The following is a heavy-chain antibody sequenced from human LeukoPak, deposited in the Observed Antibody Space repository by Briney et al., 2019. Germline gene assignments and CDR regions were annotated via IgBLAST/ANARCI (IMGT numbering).Heavy chain of an antibody. CDR3: AREPYIAAAGATDY. Sequence: SVKVSCKASGGTFSSYAISWVRQAPGQGLEWMGRIIPILGIANYAQKFQGRVTITADKSTSTAYMELSSLRSGDTAVYYCAREPYIAAAGATDYWGQGTLVTVSS. CDR2: IIPILGIA. CDR1: GGTFSSYA. D-gene: IGHD6-13*01. J-gene: IGHJ4*02. V-gene: IGHV1-69*04.